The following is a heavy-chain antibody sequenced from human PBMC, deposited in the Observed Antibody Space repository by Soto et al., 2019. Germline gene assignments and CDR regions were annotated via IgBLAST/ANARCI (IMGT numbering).Heavy chain of an antibody. CDR3: ATGEVIAAAGTGVPDWFDP. CDR2: IYYSGST. CDR1: GGSISSGGYY. J-gene: IGHJ5*02. D-gene: IGHD6-13*01. V-gene: IGHV4-31*03. Sequence: TLSLTCTVSGGSISSGGYYWSWIRQHPGKGLEWIGYIYYSGSTYYNPSLKSRVTISVDTSKNQFSLKLSSVTAADTAVYYCATGEVIAAAGTGVPDWFDPWGQGTLVTVSS.